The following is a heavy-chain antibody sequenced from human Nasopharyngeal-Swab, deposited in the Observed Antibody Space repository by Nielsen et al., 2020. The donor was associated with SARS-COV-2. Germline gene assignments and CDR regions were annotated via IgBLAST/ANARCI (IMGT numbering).Heavy chain of an antibody. Sequence: SATLSLTCAVSGGSISSSNWWSWVRQPPGKGLEWIGEIYHSGSTNYNPSLKSRVTISVDTSKNQFSLKLSSVTAADTAVYYCARVKGIAAANYYYGMDVWGQGTTVTVSS. CDR3: ARVKGIAAANYYYGMDV. J-gene: IGHJ6*02. CDR2: IYHSGST. D-gene: IGHD6-13*01. CDR1: GGSISSSNW. V-gene: IGHV4-4*02.